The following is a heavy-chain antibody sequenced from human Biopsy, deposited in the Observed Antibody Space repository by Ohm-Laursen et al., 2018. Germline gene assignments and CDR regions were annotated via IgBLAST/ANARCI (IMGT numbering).Heavy chain of an antibody. CDR1: GFIFRNYA. D-gene: IGHD1-1*01. CDR2: ISGTDEST. CDR3: ARDQRGPSLLEAKLTPNYFDY. V-gene: IGHV3-23*01. J-gene: IGHJ4*02. Sequence: SLRLSCTASGFIFRNYAMGWIRQAPGKGLEWVSGISGTDESTHSADSVKGRFTISRDNAKNSLYLQMNSLRAEDTAVYYCARDQRGPSLLEAKLTPNYFDYWGRGSLVTVSS.